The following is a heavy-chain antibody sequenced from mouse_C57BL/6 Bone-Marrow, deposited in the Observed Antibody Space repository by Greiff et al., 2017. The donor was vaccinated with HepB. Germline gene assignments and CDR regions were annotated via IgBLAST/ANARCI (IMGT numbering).Heavy chain of an antibody. Sequence: VQLQQSGAELARPGASVKMSCKASGYTFTSYTMHWVKQRPGQGLEWIGYINPSSGYTKYNQKFKDKATVTADKSSSTAYMQLSSLTSEDSAVYYCAKWLFYYAMDYWGQGTSVTVSS. D-gene: IGHD2-2*01. J-gene: IGHJ4*01. V-gene: IGHV1-4*01. CDR1: GYTFTSYT. CDR3: AKWLFYYAMDY. CDR2: INPSSGYT.